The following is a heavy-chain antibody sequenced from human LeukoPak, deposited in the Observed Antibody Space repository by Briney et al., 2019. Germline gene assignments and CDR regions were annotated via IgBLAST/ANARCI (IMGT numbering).Heavy chain of an antibody. D-gene: IGHD6-6*01. CDR3: ARHDVASIAAPSDY. CDR1: GGSISRSSYY. Sequence: PSETLSLTCSVSGGSISRSSYYWGWIRQPPGKGLEWIGTIYYSGTTHYNPSLKSRVTISVDTSKNQFSLKLSSVTAPDTAVYYCARHDVASIAAPSDYWGQGTLVTASS. CDR2: IYYSGTT. V-gene: IGHV4-39*01. J-gene: IGHJ4*02.